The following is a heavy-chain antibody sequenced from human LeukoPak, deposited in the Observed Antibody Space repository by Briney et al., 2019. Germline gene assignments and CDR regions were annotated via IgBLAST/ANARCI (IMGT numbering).Heavy chain of an antibody. J-gene: IGHJ4*02. Sequence: SVKVFCKASGGTFSSYAIIWVRQAAGQGLAWMGGIILLLGIANYAQKFQGRVTITADKSTSTAYMELSSLRSEDTAVCYCARERQYYYDSSGYYTLDYWGQGTLVTVSS. CDR3: ARERQYYYDSSGYYTLDY. CDR1: GGTFSSYA. D-gene: IGHD3-22*01. V-gene: IGHV1-69*10. CDR2: IILLLGIA.